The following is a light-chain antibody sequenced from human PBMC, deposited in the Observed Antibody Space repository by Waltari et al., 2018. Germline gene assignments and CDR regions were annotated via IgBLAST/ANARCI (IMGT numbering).Light chain of an antibody. CDR3: QQSYSTLEYT. V-gene: IGKV1-39*01. Sequence: DIQMTQSPSSLSASVGDRVTITCRASQSISSYLNWYQQKPGKAPKLLIHAASSLQSGVPSRFSGSGSGTDFTLTISSLQPEDFATYYCQQSYSTLEYTFGQGTKLEIK. J-gene: IGKJ2*01. CDR1: QSISSY. CDR2: AAS.